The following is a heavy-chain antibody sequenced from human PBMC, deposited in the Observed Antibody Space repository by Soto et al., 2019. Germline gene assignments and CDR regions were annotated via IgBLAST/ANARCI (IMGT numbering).Heavy chain of an antibody. Sequence: QISLKESGPTLVKPTETLKPTCTFSGFSLTTDGEGVGWVRQPPGEALEWLALIYWDDDERYSPSLKTRLTIKKDPSKNQVVLILTNMDPVDTATYYCAHSRNLITEDAQVGDFDYWGQGTLVTVSS. V-gene: IGHV2-5*02. CDR1: GFSLTTDGEG. D-gene: IGHD3-10*01. J-gene: IGHJ4*02. CDR3: AHSRNLITEDAQVGDFDY. CDR2: IYWDDDE.